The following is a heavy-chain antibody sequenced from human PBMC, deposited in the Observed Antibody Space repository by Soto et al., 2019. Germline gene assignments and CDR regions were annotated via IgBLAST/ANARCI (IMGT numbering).Heavy chain of an antibody. J-gene: IGHJ4*02. CDR3: TKGQWLAYFDD. Sequence: GRSLRLSCAASGFTFSSFALSLVRQAPGKGLEWVSTICASAGSTSYANSVRGRFTISRDNSKNTLYLQMNSLRAEDTAVYFCTKGQWLAYFDDWGQGTLVTVSS. CDR2: ICASAGST. CDR1: GFTFSSFA. D-gene: IGHD6-19*01. V-gene: IGHV3-23*01.